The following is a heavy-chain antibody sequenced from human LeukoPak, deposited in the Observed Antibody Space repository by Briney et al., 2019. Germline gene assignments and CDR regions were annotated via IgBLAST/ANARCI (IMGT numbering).Heavy chain of an antibody. CDR1: GFTFSNHR. J-gene: IGHJ3*02. CDR2: IRQDGGDI. V-gene: IGHV3-7*01. CDR3: AREGDAFDI. Sequence: GGPLRLSCAASGFTFSNHRMSWVRRAPGKGLEWMANIRQDGGDIYYVGSVKGRFTIPRDNAKNSLYLQMNSLRAEDTAVYYCAREGDAFDIWGQGTMVTVSS.